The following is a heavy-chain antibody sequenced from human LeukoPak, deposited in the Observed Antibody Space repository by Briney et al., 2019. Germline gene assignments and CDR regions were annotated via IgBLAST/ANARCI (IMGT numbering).Heavy chain of an antibody. CDR1: GASVSSGSYY. CDR3: ARYCRSTSCSVNAFDI. V-gene: IGHV4-61*01. CDR2: IYYSGST. D-gene: IGHD2-2*01. J-gene: IGHJ3*02. Sequence: SETLSLTCTVSGASVSSGSYYWSWIRQPPGRGLEYIGYIYYSGSTNYNPSLKSRVTISADTSKNQFSLKLSSVTAADTALYYCARYCRSTSCSVNAFDIWGQGTMVTVSS.